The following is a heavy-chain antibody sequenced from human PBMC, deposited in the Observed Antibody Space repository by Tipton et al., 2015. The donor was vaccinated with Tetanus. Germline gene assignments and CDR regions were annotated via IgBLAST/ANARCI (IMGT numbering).Heavy chain of an antibody. CDR2: INHSGST. J-gene: IGHJ2*01. Sequence: TLSLTCTVSGDSVSGYYWSWIRQSPGKGLEWIGEINHSGSTTYSPSFKSRVTISVDTPKNQFSLKLTSLTVADTAVYYCARGGSYSYGPRGFDLSGRGPLVTVSS. CDR1: GDSVSGYY. CDR3: ARGGSYSYGPRGFDL. D-gene: IGHD5-18*01. V-gene: IGHV4-34*01.